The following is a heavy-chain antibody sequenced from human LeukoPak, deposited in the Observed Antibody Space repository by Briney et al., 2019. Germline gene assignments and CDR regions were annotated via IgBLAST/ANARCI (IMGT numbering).Heavy chain of an antibody. D-gene: IGHD4-23*01. CDR2: IYSGGST. Sequence: QTGGSLRLSCAASGFTVSHYYMTWVRQAPGKGLECVSVIYSGGSTYSADSVKGRFTISRDNSKNTLYLQMNNVRPEDTAVYYCASAVVTRSLDNWGQGTLVTVSS. J-gene: IGHJ4*02. CDR3: ASAVVTRSLDN. CDR1: GFTVSHYY. V-gene: IGHV3-53*05.